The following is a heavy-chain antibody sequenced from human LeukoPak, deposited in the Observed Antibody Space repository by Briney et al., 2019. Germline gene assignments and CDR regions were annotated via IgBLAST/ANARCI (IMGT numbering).Heavy chain of an antibody. CDR3: ASRIQLWYNWFDP. Sequence: SVKVSCKASGGTFSSYAISWVRQAPGQGLEWMGGIIPIFGTANYAQKFQGRVTITADKSTSTAYMELSSLRSEDTAVYYCASRIQLWYNWFDPWGQGTLVTVSS. CDR1: GGTFSSYA. J-gene: IGHJ5*02. CDR2: IIPIFGTA. V-gene: IGHV1-69*06. D-gene: IGHD5-18*01.